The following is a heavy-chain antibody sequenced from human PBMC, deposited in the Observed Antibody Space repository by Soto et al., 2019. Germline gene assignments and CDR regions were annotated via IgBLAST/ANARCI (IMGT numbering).Heavy chain of an antibody. J-gene: IGHJ4*02. CDR3: ARSGISIVRGVLSDLDS. V-gene: IGHV1-2*04. Sequence: QVQLVQSGAEVKKPGASVKVSCKASGYTFNGYYMHWVRQAPGQGLEWMGWINPNSGDTNYAQKFEGWVTMTRDTSISTAYMELTRLTSDDTAMYHCARSGISIVRGVLSDLDSCGQGTLVTVSS. CDR1: GYTFNGYY. D-gene: IGHD3-10*01. CDR2: INPNSGDT.